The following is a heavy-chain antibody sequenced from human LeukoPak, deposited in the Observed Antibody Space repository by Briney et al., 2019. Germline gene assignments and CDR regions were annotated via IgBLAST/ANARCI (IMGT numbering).Heavy chain of an antibody. CDR2: VDHTGST. V-gene: IGHV4-59*01. D-gene: IGHD3-16*01. CDR1: DDSITMYY. Sequence: PSETLSLTCSVSDDSITMYYWTWIRQPPGKGLEWIGYVDHTGSTNFNPSLNGRVSISRDTTKNLFSLRLRSVTAADTAVYYCARVYNPLYDYSSYYFDYWGQGTLVTVSS. CDR3: ARVYNPLYDYSSYYFDY. J-gene: IGHJ4*02.